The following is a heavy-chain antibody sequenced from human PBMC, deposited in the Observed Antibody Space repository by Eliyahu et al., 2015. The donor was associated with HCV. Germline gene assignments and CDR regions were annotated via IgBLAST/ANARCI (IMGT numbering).Heavy chain of an antibody. J-gene: IGHJ4*02. CDR1: GCSISSGGYY. CDR2: IYYSGST. D-gene: IGHD3-10*01. Sequence: QVQLQESGPGLVKPSQTLSLTCTVSGCSISSGGYYWSWIRQHPGKGLEWIGYIYYSGSTYYNPSLKSRVTISVDTSKNQFSLKLSSVTAADTAVYYCARETTMGMNFDYWGQGTLVTVSS. V-gene: IGHV4-31*03. CDR3: ARETTMGMNFDY.